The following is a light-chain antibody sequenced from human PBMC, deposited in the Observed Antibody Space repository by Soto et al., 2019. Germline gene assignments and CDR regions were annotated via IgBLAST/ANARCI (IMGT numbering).Light chain of an antibody. CDR2: DAS. Sequence: EIVMTQSPSCLCVTAGGRATLSGRASQSVSTNFAWYLQKPGQAPRLLIYDASRRVTGIPPRFSGSGSGTDFTLTLSSLEPEDFAVYYCQQRAGSSTFGQGTRLEI. J-gene: IGKJ5*01. CDR1: QSVSTN. CDR3: QQRAGSST. V-gene: IGKV3-11*01.